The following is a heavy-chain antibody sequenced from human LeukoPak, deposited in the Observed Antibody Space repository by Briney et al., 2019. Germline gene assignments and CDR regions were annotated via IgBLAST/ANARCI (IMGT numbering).Heavy chain of an antibody. CDR1: GFTFSSYW. Sequence: GGSLRLSCAASGFTFSSYWMHWVRQAPGKGLVWVSRINGDGSSTTYANSVKGRFTISRDNAKNTLYLQMNGLRAEDTAVYYCARDLVVTSAYWGQGTLVTVSS. D-gene: IGHD2-2*01. J-gene: IGHJ4*02. V-gene: IGHV3-74*01. CDR2: INGDGSST. CDR3: ARDLVVTSAY.